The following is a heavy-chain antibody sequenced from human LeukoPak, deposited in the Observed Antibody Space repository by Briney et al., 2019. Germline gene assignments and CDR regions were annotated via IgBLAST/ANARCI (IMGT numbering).Heavy chain of an antibody. CDR3: AKDGLWFGDLGYYYYMDV. D-gene: IGHD3-10*01. J-gene: IGHJ6*03. CDR1: GFTFSNYG. V-gene: IGHV3-30*18. CDR2: ISYDGSNK. Sequence: HPGGSLRLSCAASGFTFSNYGMHWVRQATGKGLKWVAVISYDGSNKYYADFVKGRFTISRDNSKNTLYLQMNSLRAEDTAVYYCAKDGLWFGDLGYYYYMDVWGKGTTVTISS.